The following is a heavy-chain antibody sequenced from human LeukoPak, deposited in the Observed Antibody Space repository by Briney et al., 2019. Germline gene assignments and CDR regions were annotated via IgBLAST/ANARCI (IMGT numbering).Heavy chain of an antibody. CDR1: GFTFSDHY. D-gene: IGHD2-15*01. V-gene: IGHV3-72*01. CDR2: TRNKANSYTT. CDR3: VRDYCCSGGTCDDCFDP. Sequence: PGGSLRLSCAASGFTFSDHYMDWVRQAPGKGLEWVGRTRNKANSYTTEYAASVKGRFTISRDDSKNSLYLQMNSLKTEDTAVYYCVRDYCCSGGTCDDCFDPWGQGTLVTVSS. J-gene: IGHJ5*02.